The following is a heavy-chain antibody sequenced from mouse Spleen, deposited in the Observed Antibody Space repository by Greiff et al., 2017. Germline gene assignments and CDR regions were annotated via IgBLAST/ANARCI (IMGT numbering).Heavy chain of an antibody. CDR1: GYSFTGYY. CDR2: INHSTGGT. V-gene: IGHV1-42*01. CDR3: ARGGPFAF. J-gene: IGHJ3*01. Sequence: EVQLQQSGPELVKPGASVKISCKASGYSFTGYYMNWVKQSPEKSLEWIGEINHSTGGTTYNQKFKAKATLTVDKSSSTAYMQLKSLTSEDSAVYYWARGGPFAFWGPGTLVTVSA.